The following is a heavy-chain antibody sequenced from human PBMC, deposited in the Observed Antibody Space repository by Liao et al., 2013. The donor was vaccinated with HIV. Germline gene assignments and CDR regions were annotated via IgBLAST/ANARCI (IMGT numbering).Heavy chain of an antibody. Sequence: QLRLQESGPRLVKPSETLSLTCTVSGASISDYHWSWIRQTPGKALEWIGYIYDSGSTSSNPSLKSRVTISLDTSKNQFSLRLTSVTTADTAVYYCAGGHDYGDWGYFQHWGQGTLVTVS. J-gene: IGHJ1*01. CDR3: AGGHDYGDWGYFQH. D-gene: IGHD4-17*01. V-gene: IGHV4-59*08. CDR1: GASISDYH. CDR2: IYDSGST.